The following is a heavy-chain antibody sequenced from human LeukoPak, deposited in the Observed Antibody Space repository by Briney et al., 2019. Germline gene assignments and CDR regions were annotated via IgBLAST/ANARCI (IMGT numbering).Heavy chain of an antibody. CDR2: IKQDGSEK. CDR3: ARDRWELLSNSYHYCGLDV. V-gene: IGHV3-7*01. D-gene: IGHD2-15*01. Sequence: GGSLRLSCAASGFTFSSYSMNWVRQAPGKGLEWVANIKQDGSEKCYVDSVKGRFTISRDNAKNSLYLQMNSLRAEDTAVYYCARDRWELLSNSYHYCGLDVWGQGTTVTVSS. J-gene: IGHJ6*02. CDR1: GFTFSSYS.